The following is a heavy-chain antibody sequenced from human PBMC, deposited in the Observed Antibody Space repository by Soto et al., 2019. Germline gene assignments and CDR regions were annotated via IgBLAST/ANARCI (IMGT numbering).Heavy chain of an antibody. J-gene: IGHJ4*02. Sequence: GSLRLSCEASGFTFSSYNMNWVRQAPGKGLEWVSSISSSSSYIYYADSVKGRFTISRDNAKNSLYLQMNSLRAEDTAVYYCAKSPGMYYYDSSGYYHYDYWGQGTLVTVSS. CDR3: AKSPGMYYYDSSGYYHYDY. D-gene: IGHD3-22*01. CDR2: ISSSSSYI. V-gene: IGHV3-21*04. CDR1: GFTFSSYN.